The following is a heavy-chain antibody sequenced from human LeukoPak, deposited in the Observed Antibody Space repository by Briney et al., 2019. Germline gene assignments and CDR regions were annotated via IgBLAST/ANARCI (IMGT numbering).Heavy chain of an antibody. D-gene: IGHD2-8*01. CDR2: IYYSGST. Sequence: EPSETLSLTCTVSGGSISSYYWSWIRQPPGKGLEWIGCIYYSGSTNYNPSLKSRVTISVDTSKNQFSLKLSSVTAADTAVYYCAGSGSLMVYANPFDPWDQGTLVTVSS. CDR1: GGSISSYY. J-gene: IGHJ5*02. V-gene: IGHV4-59*01. CDR3: AGSGSLMVYANPFDP.